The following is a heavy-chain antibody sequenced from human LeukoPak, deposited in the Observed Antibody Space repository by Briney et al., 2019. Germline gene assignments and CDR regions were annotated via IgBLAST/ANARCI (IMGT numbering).Heavy chain of an antibody. CDR1: GDSISSYY. CDR3: ARGIIVGATWGENYNCFDP. J-gene: IGHJ5*02. CDR2: MYYSGST. V-gene: IGHV4-59*01. Sequence: PSETLSLTCTVSGDSISSYYWSWIRQPPGKGLEWIGYMYYSGSTNYNPSLKSRVTISVDTSKNQFSLKLSSVTAADTAVYYCARGIIVGATWGENYNCFDPWGQGTLVTVSS. D-gene: IGHD1-26*01.